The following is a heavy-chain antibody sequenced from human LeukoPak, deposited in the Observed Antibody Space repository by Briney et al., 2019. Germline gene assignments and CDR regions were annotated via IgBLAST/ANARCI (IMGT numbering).Heavy chain of an antibody. CDR3: ARRGTSRSSYYFDY. J-gene: IGHJ4*02. Sequence: GGSLRLSCAASGFTFSSYAMSWVRQAPGKGLEWVSAISGSGGTTYYADSVKGRFTISRDNAKNSLYLQMNSLRAEDTAVYYCARRGTSRSSYYFDYWGQGTLVAVSS. V-gene: IGHV3-23*01. CDR2: ISGSGGTT. CDR1: GFTFSSYA.